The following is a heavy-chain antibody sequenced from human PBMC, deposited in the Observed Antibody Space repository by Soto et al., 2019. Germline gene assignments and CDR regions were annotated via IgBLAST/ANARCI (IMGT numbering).Heavy chain of an antibody. Sequence: SETLSLTCAVSGYSISLGYYWGWIRQPPGKGLEWIGSIFHSGTTYYNPSLKSRVTISIDTSNNQSSLSLNSATAADTAIYYCARDPYDHVDYWGQGMLVTVSS. CDR1: GYSISLGYY. V-gene: IGHV4-38-2*02. D-gene: IGHD3-16*01. CDR3: ARDPYDHVDY. J-gene: IGHJ4*02. CDR2: IFHSGTT.